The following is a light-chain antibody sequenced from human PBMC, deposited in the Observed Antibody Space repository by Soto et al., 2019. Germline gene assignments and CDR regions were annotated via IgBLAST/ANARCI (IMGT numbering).Light chain of an antibody. Sequence: EIVLTQSPGTLSLSPGERATLSCRASQTVGNNYLDWYQQKPGQAPRILIYGASSRATVIPDRFSGSGSGTDFTLPISRLEPEDFAVYCCRQSATSPRTFGQGTKGEI. CDR3: RQSATSPRT. CDR2: GAS. CDR1: QTVGNNY. V-gene: IGKV3-20*01. J-gene: IGKJ1*01.